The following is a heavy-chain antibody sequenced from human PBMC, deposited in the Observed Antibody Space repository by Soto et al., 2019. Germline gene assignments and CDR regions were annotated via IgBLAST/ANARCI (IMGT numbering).Heavy chain of an antibody. CDR3: ARQLRYCRSTSCYGHFDY. CDR2: IYYSGST. D-gene: IGHD2-2*01. V-gene: IGHV4-39*01. Sequence: QLQLQESGPGLVKPSETLSLTCTVSGGSISSSSYYWGWIRQPPGKGLEWIGSIYYSGSTYYTPSLKSRVPISVDTSKNQFSLKLSSVTAADTAVYYCARQLRYCRSTSCYGHFDYWGQGTLVTVSS. J-gene: IGHJ4*02. CDR1: GGSISSSSYY.